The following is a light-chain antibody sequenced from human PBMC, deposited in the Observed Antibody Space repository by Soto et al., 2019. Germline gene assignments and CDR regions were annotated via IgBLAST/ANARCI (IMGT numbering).Light chain of an antibody. Sequence: QSPLTQPPSASGTPGQRVTISCSGSSSNIGSNTVTWYQQLPGTAPNLLIYSNNQRPSGVPDRFSGSKSGTSASLAISGLQSEDEADYYCAAWDDSLNGYAFGTGTKVTVL. J-gene: IGLJ1*01. CDR2: SNN. V-gene: IGLV1-44*01. CDR3: AAWDDSLNGYA. CDR1: SSNIGSNT.